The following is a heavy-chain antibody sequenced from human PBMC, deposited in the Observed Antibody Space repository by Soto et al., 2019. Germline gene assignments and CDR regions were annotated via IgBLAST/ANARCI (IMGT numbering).Heavy chain of an antibody. CDR1: GYTFTSYD. CDR3: ARVTRRVVQGVIIMGYYFDY. J-gene: IGHJ4*02. V-gene: IGHV1-8*01. Sequence: QVQLVQSGAEVKKPGASVKVSCKASGYTFTSYDINWVRQATGQGLEWMGWMNPNSGNTGYAQKFQGRVTMTRNTFISTAYMELSSLRSEDTAVYYCARVTRRVVQGVIIMGYYFDYWGQGTLVTVSS. CDR2: MNPNSGNT. D-gene: IGHD3-10*01.